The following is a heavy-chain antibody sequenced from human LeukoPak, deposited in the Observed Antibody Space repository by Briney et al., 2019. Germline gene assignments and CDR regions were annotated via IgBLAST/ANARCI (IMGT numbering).Heavy chain of an antibody. CDR3: ARSYSSSWPSDY. CDR2: ISSGSTYI. D-gene: IGHD6-13*01. Sequence: PGGSLRLSCAASGFTFSSYNINWVRQAPGKGLEWVSSISSGSTYIYYADSVKGRFTISRDNAKNSAFLQLNSLRAEDTAVYYCARSYSSSWPSDYWGRGTLVTVSS. J-gene: IGHJ4*02. CDR1: GFTFSSYN. V-gene: IGHV3-21*01.